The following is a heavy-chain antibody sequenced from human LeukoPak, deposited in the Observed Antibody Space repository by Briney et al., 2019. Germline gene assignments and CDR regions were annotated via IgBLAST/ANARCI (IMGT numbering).Heavy chain of an antibody. D-gene: IGHD5-12*01. V-gene: IGHV3-7*01. CDR3: ARWGQTSGYYYVDN. CDR2: IKQDGSVK. Sequence: GGSLRLSCGASGFTLSSKWMTWVRQAPGRELEWVASIKQDGSVKYYVDSVKGRFTISRDNARNSLSLQMNSLGVEDTAVYFCARWGQTSGYYYVDNWGQGTLVTVSS. CDR1: GFTLSSKW. J-gene: IGHJ4*02.